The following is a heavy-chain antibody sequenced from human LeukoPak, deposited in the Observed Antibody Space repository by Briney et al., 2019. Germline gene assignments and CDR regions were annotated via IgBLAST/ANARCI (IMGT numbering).Heavy chain of an antibody. CDR1: GGSISSYY. CDR3: ARVTGYRIEDYFDY. V-gene: IGHV4-59*01. Sequence: SETLSLTCTVSGGSISSYYWSWIRQPPGKGLEWIGYIYYSGSTNYNPSLKSRVTISVETSKNEFSLKLRSVTAADAAVYYCARVTGYRIEDYFDYWGQGTLVTVSS. D-gene: IGHD6-13*01. CDR2: IYYSGST. J-gene: IGHJ4*02.